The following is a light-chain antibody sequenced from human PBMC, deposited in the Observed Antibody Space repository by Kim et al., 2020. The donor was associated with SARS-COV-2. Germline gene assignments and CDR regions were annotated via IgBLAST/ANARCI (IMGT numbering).Light chain of an antibody. V-gene: IGKV1-33*01. Sequence: DRVTITCPASQDITNYLNLYQHKPGKAPKLLSTDASNLQSVGPSRFRGSGSGAHYTFTISSLQPEDVATYYCQQYDTLPITFGQGTRLEIK. CDR3: QQYDTLPIT. CDR2: DAS. J-gene: IGKJ5*01. CDR1: QDITNY.